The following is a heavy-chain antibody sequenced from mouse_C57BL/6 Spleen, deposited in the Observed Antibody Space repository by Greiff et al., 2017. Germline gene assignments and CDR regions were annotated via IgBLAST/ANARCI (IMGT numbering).Heavy chain of an antibody. CDR2: IYPSDSET. V-gene: IGHV1-61*01. J-gene: IGHJ2*01. CDR3: ARKFSYGNYNYFDY. Sequence: QFQLQQPGAELVRPGSSVKLSCKASGYTFTSYWMDWVKQRPGQGLEWIGNIYPSDSETHYNQKFKDKSTLTVDKSSSTAYMQLSSLTSEDSAVYYCARKFSYGNYNYFDYWGQGTTLTVSS. CDR1: GYTFTSYW. D-gene: IGHD2-1*01.